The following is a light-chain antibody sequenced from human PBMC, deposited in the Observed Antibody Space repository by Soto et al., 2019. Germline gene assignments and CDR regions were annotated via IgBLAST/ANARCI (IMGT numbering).Light chain of an antibody. Sequence: EIVLTQSPTTLSLSPGERASLSCRASQSVGNSLAWYQQKPGQAPRLLIYDASNRATGIPARFSGRGSGTDFPLTISRLKAEDFAVYYCQQRRNWLTFGGGTRVEIK. CDR3: QQRRNWLT. V-gene: IGKV3-11*01. CDR1: QSVGNS. J-gene: IGKJ4*01. CDR2: DAS.